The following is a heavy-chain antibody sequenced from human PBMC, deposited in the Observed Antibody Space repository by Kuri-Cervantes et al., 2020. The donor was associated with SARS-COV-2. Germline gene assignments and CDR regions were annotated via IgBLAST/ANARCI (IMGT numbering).Heavy chain of an antibody. CDR1: GFTFSSYA. CDR3: SLSSSSVYYYYMDV. D-gene: IGHD6-13*01. V-gene: IGHV3-23*01. J-gene: IGHJ6*03. Sequence: GESLKISCAASGFTFSSYAMSWVRQAPGKGLEWVSAISGSGGSTYYADSVKARFTISRDNSKNTLYLQMNSLRAEDTAVYYCSLSSSSVYYYYMDVWGKGTTVTVSS. CDR2: ISGSGGST.